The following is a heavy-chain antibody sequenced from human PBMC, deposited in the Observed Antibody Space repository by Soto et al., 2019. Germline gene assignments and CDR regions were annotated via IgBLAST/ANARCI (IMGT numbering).Heavy chain of an antibody. J-gene: IGHJ6*02. CDR1: GYTFNGYY. D-gene: IGHD1-7*01. CDR3: ARDLRVVTGTTRGSYYYYGMDV. CDR2: INPNSGGT. Sequence: GASVKVSCKASGYTFNGYYMQWVRQANGQGLEWMGWINPNSGGTNYAQKFQGWVTMTRDTSISTAYMELSRLRSDDTAVYYCARDLRVVTGTTRGSYYYYGMDVWGQGTTVTVSS. V-gene: IGHV1-2*04.